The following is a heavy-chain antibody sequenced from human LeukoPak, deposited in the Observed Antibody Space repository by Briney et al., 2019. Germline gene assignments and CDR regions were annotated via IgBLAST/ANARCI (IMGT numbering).Heavy chain of an antibody. CDR2: IWYDGSNK. J-gene: IGHJ4*02. CDR3: ARNNGNYILDD. V-gene: IGHV3-33*01. D-gene: IGHD1-26*01. CDR1: GFTYSSYG. Sequence: PGTSLRLSCAASGFTYSSYGMHWVRQAPGKGLEWVAIIWYDGSNKYYADSVKGRLTISRDNSKNTLYLQMNSLRAEDTARYYCARNNGNYILDDWGQGTLVTVSP.